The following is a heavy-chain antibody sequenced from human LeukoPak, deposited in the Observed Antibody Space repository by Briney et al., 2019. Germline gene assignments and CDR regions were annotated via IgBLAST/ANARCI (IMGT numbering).Heavy chain of an antibody. CDR2: ISSSSGTV. J-gene: IGHJ6*02. Sequence: GGSLRLPCAASGFTFSTYNMNWVRQAPGKGLEWVSYISSSSGTVHYADSVQGRFTISRDNAKNSLYLQMNSLRAEDTAVYYCAGADYYYYYGMDVWGQGATVTVSS. V-gene: IGHV3-48*04. CDR1: GFTFSTYN. CDR3: AGADYYYYYGMDV.